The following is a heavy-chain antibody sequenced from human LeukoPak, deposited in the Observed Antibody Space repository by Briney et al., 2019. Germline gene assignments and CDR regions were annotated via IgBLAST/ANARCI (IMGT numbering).Heavy chain of an antibody. CDR3: ARDTRSLIDY. D-gene: IGHD1-26*01. V-gene: IGHV3-48*01. CDR2: ISSNSATT. Sequence: GGSLRLSCAASGFSFSTNSMNWVRQVPGKGLEWISYISSNSATTYYADSVKGRFTISRDNAKNSLYLHMNSLRADDTAVYYCARDTRSLIDYWGQGSLVTVSS. CDR1: GFSFSTNS. J-gene: IGHJ4*02.